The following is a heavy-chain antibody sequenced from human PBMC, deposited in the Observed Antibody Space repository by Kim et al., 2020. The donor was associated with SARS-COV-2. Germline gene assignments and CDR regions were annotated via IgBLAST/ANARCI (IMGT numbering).Heavy chain of an antibody. CDR1: YSFSGYD. CDR2: INTHNGAT. Sequence: ASVKVSCKATYSFSGYDIQWVRQAPGQGLEWMGGINTHNGATNYAQKFRGRVTMTRESSIYTANMAITRLPSDDTATSSCAKAPRIPRQLAVWGPG. D-gene: IGHD1-1*01. J-gene: IGHJ6*02. V-gene: IGHV1-2*02. CDR3: AKAPRIPRQLAV.